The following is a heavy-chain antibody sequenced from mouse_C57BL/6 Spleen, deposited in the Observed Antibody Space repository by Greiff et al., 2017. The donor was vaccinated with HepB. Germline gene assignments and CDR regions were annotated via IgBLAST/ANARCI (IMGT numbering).Heavy chain of an antibody. Sequence: EVQLQQSGPELVKPGASVKISCKASGYSFTDYNMNWVKQSNGKSLEWIGVINPNYGTTSYNQKFKGKATLTVDQSSSTAYMQLNSLTSEDSAVYYCARWGTTVVAKGGPYAMDYWGQGTSVTVSS. D-gene: IGHD1-1*01. J-gene: IGHJ4*01. CDR2: INPNYGTT. CDR3: ARWGTTVVAKGGPYAMDY. CDR1: GYSFTDYN. V-gene: IGHV1-39*01.